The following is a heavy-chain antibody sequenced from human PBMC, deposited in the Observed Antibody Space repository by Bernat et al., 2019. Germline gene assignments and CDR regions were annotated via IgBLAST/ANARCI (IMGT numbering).Heavy chain of an antibody. CDR1: GFTFSSYA. CDR3: ARSIAVAGTLVPSYYYGMDV. D-gene: IGHD6-19*01. Sequence: QVQLVESGGGVVQPGRSLRLSCAASGFTFSSYAMHWFRQAPGKGLEWVAVISYDGSNKYYADSVKGRFTISRDNAKNTLYLQMNSLRAEDTAVYYCARSIAVAGTLVPSYYYGMDVWGQGTTVTVSS. V-gene: IGHV3-30-3*01. J-gene: IGHJ6*02. CDR2: ISYDGSNK.